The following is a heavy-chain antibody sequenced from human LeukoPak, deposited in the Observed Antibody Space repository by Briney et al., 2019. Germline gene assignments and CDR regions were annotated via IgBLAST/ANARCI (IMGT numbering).Heavy chain of an antibody. CDR1: GGSISGYY. CDR2: IYYSGST. CDR3: ARLGWWDS. D-gene: IGHD2-15*01. Sequence: PETLSLTCTVSGGSISGYYWSWIRQPPGKGLEWIGYIYYSGSTNYNTSPKSRATISVDTSKNQFSLKLSSVTAADPAVYYCARLGWWDSWGQGTLVTVSS. V-gene: IGHV4-59*08. J-gene: IGHJ4*02.